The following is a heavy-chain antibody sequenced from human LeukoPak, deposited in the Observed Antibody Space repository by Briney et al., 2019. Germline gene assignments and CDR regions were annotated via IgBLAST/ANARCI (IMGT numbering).Heavy chain of an antibody. CDR3: AKDNSVLAPSQSFDY. CDR2: ISYDGSNK. J-gene: IGHJ4*02. CDR1: GFTFSSYG. Sequence: GGSLRLSCAASGFTFSSYGMHWVRQAPGKGLEWVAVISYDGSNKYYADSVKGRFTISRDNSKNTLYLQMNSLRAEDTAVYYCAKDNSVLAPSQSFDYWGQGTLVTVSS. V-gene: IGHV3-30*18.